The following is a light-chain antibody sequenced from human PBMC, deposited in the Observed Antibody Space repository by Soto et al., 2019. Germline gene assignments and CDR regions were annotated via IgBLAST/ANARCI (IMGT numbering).Light chain of an antibody. CDR2: AAS. V-gene: IGKV1-17*01. J-gene: IGKJ4*01. CDR1: QDIRND. Sequence: DIQMTQSPSSLSASVGDRVTITCRASQDIRNDLGWYQQKPGKATKRLSYAASRLQSGDPSRFSGSGFGTEFALSIISLQPEDFATYYCLHHNSYPLAFGGGTRVEIK. CDR3: LHHNSYPLA.